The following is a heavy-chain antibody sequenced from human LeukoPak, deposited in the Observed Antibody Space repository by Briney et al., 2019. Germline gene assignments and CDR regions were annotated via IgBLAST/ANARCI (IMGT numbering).Heavy chain of an antibody. D-gene: IGHD3-9*01. J-gene: IGHJ4*02. Sequence: GGSLRLSCAASGFTFSSYAMHWVRQAPGKGLEWVAVISYDGSNKYYADSVKGRFTISRDNAKNSLYLQMNSLRAEDTAVYYCARVGQGILTGYASDYWGQGTLVTVSS. CDR1: GFTFSSYA. CDR3: ARVGQGILTGYASDY. V-gene: IGHV3-30*04. CDR2: ISYDGSNK.